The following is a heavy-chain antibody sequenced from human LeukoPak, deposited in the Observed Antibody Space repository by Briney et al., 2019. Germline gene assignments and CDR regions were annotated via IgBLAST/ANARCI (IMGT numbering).Heavy chain of an antibody. J-gene: IGHJ4*02. D-gene: IGHD2-15*01. CDR3: ARVVGQNGFYFDY. CDR1: GYTFTGYY. CDR2: IIPIFGTA. Sequence: GASVKVSCTASGYTFTGYYMHWVRQAPGQGLEWMGGIIPIFGTANYAQKFQGRVTITTDESTSTAYMELSSLRSEDTAVYYCARVVGQNGFYFDYWGQGTLVTVSS. V-gene: IGHV1-69*05.